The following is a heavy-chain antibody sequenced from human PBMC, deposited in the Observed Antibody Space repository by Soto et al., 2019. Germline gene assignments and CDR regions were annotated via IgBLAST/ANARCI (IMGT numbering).Heavy chain of an antibody. CDR3: SRCKQWELLHYEYCMCV. CDR2: IWYDGSNK. J-gene: IGHJ6*02. Sequence: QVQLVESGGGVVQPGRSLRLSCAASGFTFSSYGMHWVRQAPGKGLEWVAVIWYDGSNKYYADSVKGRFTISRDNSKNTLQLQMNSLRAEDTAVDYVSRCKQWELLHYEYCMCVWGQGTTVTVSS. D-gene: IGHD1-26*01. V-gene: IGHV3-33*01. CDR1: GFTFSSYG.